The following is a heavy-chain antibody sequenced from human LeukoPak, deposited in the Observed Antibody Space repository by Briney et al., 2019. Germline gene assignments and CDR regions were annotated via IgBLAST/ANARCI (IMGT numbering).Heavy chain of an antibody. CDR1: GGSVSSGSYY. CDR3: ARVIYSSGFDY. J-gene: IGHJ4*02. CDR2: IYYSGST. V-gene: IGHV4-61*01. D-gene: IGHD6-19*01. Sequence: PSETLSLTCTVSGGSVSSGSYYWSWIRQPPGKGLEWIGYIYYSGSTNYNPSLKSRVTISVDTSKNQFSLKLSSVTAADTAVYYCARVIYSSGFDYWGQGTLVTVSS.